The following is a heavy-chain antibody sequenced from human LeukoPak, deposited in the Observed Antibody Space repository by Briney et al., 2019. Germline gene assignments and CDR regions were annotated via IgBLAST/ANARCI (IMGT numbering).Heavy chain of an antibody. CDR3: ASTSYYYDSSGYYY. CDR2: ISAYNGNT. D-gene: IGHD3-22*01. Sequence: ASVKVSCKASGYTFTSYGISWVRQAPGQGVEWMGWISAYNGNTNYAQKLQGRVTMTTDTSTSTAYMELRSLRSDDTAVYYCASTSYYYDSSGYYYWGQGTLVTVSS. J-gene: IGHJ4*02. V-gene: IGHV1-18*01. CDR1: GYTFTSYG.